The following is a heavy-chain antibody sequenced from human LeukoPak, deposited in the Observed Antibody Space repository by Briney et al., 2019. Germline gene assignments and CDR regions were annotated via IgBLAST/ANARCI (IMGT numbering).Heavy chain of an antibody. CDR1: GFTFSSYS. J-gene: IGHJ4*02. D-gene: IGHD3-22*01. V-gene: IGHV3-21*01. CDR3: ARDLGGWLLDY. Sequence: GGSLRLSCAASGFTFSSYSMNWVRQAPGKGLEWVSSISSSSYIYYADSVKGQFTISRDNAKNSLYLQMNSLRAEDTAVYYCARDLGGWLLDYWGQGTLVTVSS. CDR2: ISSSSYI.